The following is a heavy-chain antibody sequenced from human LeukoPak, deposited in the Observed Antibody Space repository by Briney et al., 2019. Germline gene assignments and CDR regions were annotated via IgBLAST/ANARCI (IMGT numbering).Heavy chain of an antibody. D-gene: IGHD7-27*01. CDR1: GYSISSGYY. V-gene: IGHV4-38-2*02. J-gene: IGHJ4*02. CDR3: ARLAWGRLDY. Sequence: PSETLSLTCSVSGYSISSGYYRGWIRQPPGKGLEWIGSIYQSGSTYYNPSLKSRVTISVYTSKNQFSLKLSSVTAADTAVYYCARLAWGRLDYWGQGILVTVSS. CDR2: IYQSGST.